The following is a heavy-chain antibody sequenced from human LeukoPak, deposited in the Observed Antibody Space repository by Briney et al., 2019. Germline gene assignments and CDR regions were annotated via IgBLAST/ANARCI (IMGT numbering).Heavy chain of an antibody. J-gene: IGHJ4*02. CDR3: ASPPAYYYDSSGFDY. V-gene: IGHV3-48*04. D-gene: IGHD3-22*01. Sequence: GGSLRLSCAASGFTFSSYSMNWVRQAPGKGLEWVSYISSSSSTIYYADSVKGRFTISRDNAKNSLYLQMNSLRAEDTAVYYCASPPAYYYDSSGFDYWGQGTLVTVSS. CDR2: ISSSSSTI. CDR1: GFTFSSYS.